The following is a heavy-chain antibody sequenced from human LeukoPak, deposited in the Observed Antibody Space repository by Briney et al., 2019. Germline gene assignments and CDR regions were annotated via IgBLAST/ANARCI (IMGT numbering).Heavy chain of an antibody. V-gene: IGHV3-23*01. CDR3: AKRGIRMMVVLMNYFDY. D-gene: IGHD3-22*01. CDR2: ITATGSTA. J-gene: IGHJ4*02. Sequence: PGGSLRLSCAASGFTFSSYAMSWVRQTPGRGLEWVSSITATGSTAYYADSVKGRFVISRDNSENTLYLQMNSLRAEDTAVYYCAKRGIRMMVVLMNYFDYWGQGSLVTVSA. CDR1: GFTFSSYA.